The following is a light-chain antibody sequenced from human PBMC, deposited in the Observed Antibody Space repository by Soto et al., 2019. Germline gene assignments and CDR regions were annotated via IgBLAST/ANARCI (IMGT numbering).Light chain of an antibody. Sequence: EIVMTPSPATLSVSPVERATLSCRASQSVSSNLAWYQQKPGQAPRLLIYGASTRATGIPARFSGSGSGTEFPLTISSLQSEDFAVYYCQQYNNWPPWTFGQGTKVDIK. CDR1: QSVSSN. CDR2: GAS. CDR3: QQYNNWPPWT. V-gene: IGKV3-15*01. J-gene: IGKJ1*01.